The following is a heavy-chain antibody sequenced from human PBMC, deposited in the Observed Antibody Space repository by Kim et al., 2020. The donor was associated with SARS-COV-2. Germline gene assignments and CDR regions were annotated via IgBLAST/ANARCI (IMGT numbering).Heavy chain of an antibody. D-gene: IGHD3-3*01. CDR2: IYYSGST. Sequence: SETLSLTCTVSGGSISSYYWSWSRQPPGKGLAWIGYIYYSGSTNYNHSLKSRVTISVDTSKNQFSLKLSSVTAADTAVYYCARARVGIFGVVTHFDYWGQGTLVTVSS. CDR1: GGSISSYY. J-gene: IGHJ4*02. CDR3: ARARVGIFGVVTHFDY. V-gene: IGHV4-59*13.